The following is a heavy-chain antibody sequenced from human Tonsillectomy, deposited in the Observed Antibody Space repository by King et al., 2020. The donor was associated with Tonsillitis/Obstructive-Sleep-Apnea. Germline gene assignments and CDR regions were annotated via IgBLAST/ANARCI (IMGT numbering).Heavy chain of an antibody. Sequence: TLKESGPVLVKPTETLTLTCTVSGFSLSNARMGVSWIRQPPGKALEWLAHIFSNDEKSYSTSLKSRLTISKDTSKSQVVLTMTNMDPVDTATYYCARLSGGSDDYSGYYYYYMDVWGKGTTVSVSS. V-gene: IGHV2-26*01. CDR3: ARLSGGSDDYSGYYYYYMDV. CDR1: GFSLSNARMG. CDR2: IFSNDEK. J-gene: IGHJ6*03. D-gene: IGHD2-15*01.